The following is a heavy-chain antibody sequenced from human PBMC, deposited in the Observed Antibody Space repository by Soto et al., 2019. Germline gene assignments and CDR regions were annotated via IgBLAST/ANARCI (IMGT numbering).Heavy chain of an antibody. CDR3: ARDGVTGTTGGFDY. CDR1: GFTFSIYA. Sequence: GSLRLSCVASGFTFSIYAMHWVRQAPGKGLEWVAVISYDGSNKYYADSVKGRFTISRDNSKNTLYLQMNSLRAEDTAVYYCARDGVTGTTGGFDYWGQGTLVTVSS. D-gene: IGHD1-7*01. V-gene: IGHV3-30-3*01. CDR2: ISYDGSNK. J-gene: IGHJ4*02.